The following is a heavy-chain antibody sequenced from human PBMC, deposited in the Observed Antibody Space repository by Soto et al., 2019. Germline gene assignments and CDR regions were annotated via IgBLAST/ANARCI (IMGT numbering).Heavy chain of an antibody. V-gene: IGHV1-18*01. J-gene: IGHJ6*02. CDR1: GYTFTSYG. CDR2: ISAYNGNT. CDR3: ARDTAERDYYYYGMDV. Sequence: VASVKVSCKASGYTFTSYGISWVRQAPGQGLEWMGWISAYNGNTNYAQKLQGRVTMTTDTSTSTAYMELRSLRSDDTAVYYCARDTAERDYYYYGMDVWGQGTTVTVSS. D-gene: IGHD5-18*01.